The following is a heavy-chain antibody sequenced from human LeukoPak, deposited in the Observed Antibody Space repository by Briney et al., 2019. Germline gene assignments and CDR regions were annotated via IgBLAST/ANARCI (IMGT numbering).Heavy chain of an antibody. Sequence: SETLSLTCTVSGGSISSYYWSWIRQPPGMGLEWIGYIYYSGSTNYNPSLKSRVTISVDTSKNQFSLKLSSVTAADTAVYYCARGRGYCSSTSCYDGPNWFDPWGQGTLVTVSS. J-gene: IGHJ5*02. CDR1: GGSISSYY. CDR3: ARGRGYCSSTSCYDGPNWFDP. CDR2: IYYSGST. V-gene: IGHV4-59*01. D-gene: IGHD2-2*01.